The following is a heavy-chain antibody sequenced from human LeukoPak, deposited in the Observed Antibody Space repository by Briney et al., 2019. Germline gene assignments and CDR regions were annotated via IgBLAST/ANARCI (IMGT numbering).Heavy chain of an antibody. V-gene: IGHV1-46*01. CDR1: GYSLTTYY. Sequence: ASVKVSCKASGYSLTTYYMHWVRQAPGQGLEWMAIINPSGGGTKYAQKFQGRVTMTRDTPTNTVYMELSSLRTEDTAVYYCTRAQDTAMVPRDHYYYGMDVWGQGTTVTVSS. CDR3: TRAQDTAMVPRDHYYYGMDV. J-gene: IGHJ6*02. CDR2: INPSGGGT. D-gene: IGHD5-18*01.